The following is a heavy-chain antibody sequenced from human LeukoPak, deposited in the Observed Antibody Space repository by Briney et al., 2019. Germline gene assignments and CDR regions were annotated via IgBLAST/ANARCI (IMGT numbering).Heavy chain of an antibody. Sequence: PGGSLRLSCAASGFTFSSYAMSWVRQAPGKGLEWVSAISGSGGSTYYADSVKGRFTISRDNSKNTLYLQMNSLRAEDTAVYYCAKDRDSGYSSGWYGGETDYWGQGTLVTVSS. CDR2: ISGSGGST. V-gene: IGHV3-23*01. CDR1: GFTFSSYA. J-gene: IGHJ4*02. CDR3: AKDRDSGYSSGWYGGETDY. D-gene: IGHD6-19*01.